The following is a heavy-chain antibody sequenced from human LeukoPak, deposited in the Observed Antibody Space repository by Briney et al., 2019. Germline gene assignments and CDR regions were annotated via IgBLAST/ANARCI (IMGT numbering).Heavy chain of an antibody. Sequence: SGTLSLTCAVSGGSVTSSNWWTWVRQLPGRGLEWIGETYHTGNPNYNPSLKSRVTISVDTSKNQFSLKLSSVTAADTAVYYCARDGGATGYDYWGQGTLVTVSS. J-gene: IGHJ4*02. V-gene: IGHV4-4*02. CDR2: TYHTGNP. CDR1: GGSVTSSNW. D-gene: IGHD4/OR15-4a*01. CDR3: ARDGGATGYDY.